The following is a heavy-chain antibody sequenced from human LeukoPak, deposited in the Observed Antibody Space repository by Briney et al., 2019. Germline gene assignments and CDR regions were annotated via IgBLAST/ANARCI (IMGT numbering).Heavy chain of an antibody. Sequence: TLSLTCTVSGGSISSGGYYWSWIRQHPGKGLEWIGYIYYSGSTYYNPSLKSRVTISVDTSKNQFSLKLSSVTAADTAVYYCAREVVVPAAMRWFDPWGQGTLVTVSS. CDR3: AREVVVPAAMRWFDP. CDR1: GGSISSGGYY. J-gene: IGHJ5*02. CDR2: IYYSGST. D-gene: IGHD2-2*01. V-gene: IGHV4-31*03.